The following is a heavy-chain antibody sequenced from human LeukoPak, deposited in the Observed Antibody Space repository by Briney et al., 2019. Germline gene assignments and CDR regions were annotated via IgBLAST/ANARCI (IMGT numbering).Heavy chain of an antibody. Sequence: GGTLRLSCAASGFRFSNYAMNSVRQAPGKWLQWVSAFSSRSTYIRYADSVKGRFAISRDDAKNSLNLQLDRLRVEDTAVYYCVRVGVRAWFDSWGQGTLVTVSS. CDR2: FSSRSTYI. D-gene: IGHD3-16*02. CDR1: GFRFSNYA. J-gene: IGHJ5*01. V-gene: IGHV3-21*01. CDR3: VRVGVRAWFDS.